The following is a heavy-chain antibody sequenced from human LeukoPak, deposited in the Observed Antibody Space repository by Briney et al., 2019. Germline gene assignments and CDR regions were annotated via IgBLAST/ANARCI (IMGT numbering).Heavy chain of an antibody. CDR1: GGSFSGYY. D-gene: IGHD2-15*01. V-gene: IGHV4-34*01. CDR2: INHSGST. J-gene: IGHJ5*02. Sequence: SETLSLTCAVYGGSFSGYYWSWIRQPPGKGLEWIGEINHSGSTNYNPSLKSRVTISVDTSKNQFSLKLSSVTAADTAVYYCASAPPDCSGGSCYSKPNNWFDPWGQGTLVTVSS. CDR3: ASAPPDCSGGSCYSKPNNWFDP.